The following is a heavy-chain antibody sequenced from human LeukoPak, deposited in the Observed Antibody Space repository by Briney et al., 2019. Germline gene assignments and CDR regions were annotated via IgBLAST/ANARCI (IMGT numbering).Heavy chain of an antibody. D-gene: IGHD5-12*01. J-gene: IGHJ4*02. V-gene: IGHV3-23*01. CDR1: GFTSSSYA. CDR2: ISGSGGST. Sequence: PGGSLRLACAAAGFTSSSYAISWVRQAPGKGLEWVSAISGSGGSTYYADSVKGRFTISRDNSKNTLYLEMNSLRAEDTAVYSCAKGGPRVATIGAFDYWGQGTLVTVSS. CDR3: AKGGPRVATIGAFDY.